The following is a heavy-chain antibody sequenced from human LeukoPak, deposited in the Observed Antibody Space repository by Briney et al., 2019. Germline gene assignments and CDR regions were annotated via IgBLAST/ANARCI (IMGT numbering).Heavy chain of an antibody. CDR1: GFTFSSYS. J-gene: IGHJ3*02. D-gene: IGHD6-19*01. CDR3: ARDGRRAVAVDAFDI. V-gene: IGHV3-21*01. Sequence: NPGGSLRLSCAASGFTFSSYSMNWVRQAPGKGLEWVSSISSSSSYIYYADSVKGRFTISRDNAKNSLYLQMNSLRAEDTAVYYCARDGRRAVAVDAFDIWGQGTMVTVSS. CDR2: ISSSSSYI.